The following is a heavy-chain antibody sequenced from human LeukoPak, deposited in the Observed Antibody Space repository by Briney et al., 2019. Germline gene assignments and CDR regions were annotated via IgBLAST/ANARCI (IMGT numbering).Heavy chain of an antibody. Sequence: ASVKVSCKASGYTFASYGISWVRQAPGQGLEWMGWISAYNGNTNYAQKLQGRVTMTTDTSTSTAYMELRSLRSDDTAVYYCAILRFLEWSHPWWGQGTLVTVSS. CDR1: GYTFASYG. D-gene: IGHD3-3*01. CDR3: AILRFLEWSHPW. J-gene: IGHJ4*02. V-gene: IGHV1-18*01. CDR2: ISAYNGNT.